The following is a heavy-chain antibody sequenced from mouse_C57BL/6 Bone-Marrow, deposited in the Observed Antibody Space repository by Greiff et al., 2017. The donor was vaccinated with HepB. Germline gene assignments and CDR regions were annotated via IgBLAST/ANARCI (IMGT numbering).Heavy chain of an antibody. D-gene: IGHD1-1*01. Sequence: EVQVVESGGGLVKPGGSLKLSCAASGFTFSDYGMHWVRQAPEKGLEWVAYISSGSSTIYYADTVKGRFTISRDNAKNTLFLQMTSLRSEDTAMYYCARWDYYGSSPYYFDYWGQGTTLTVSS. J-gene: IGHJ2*01. CDR1: GFTFSDYG. CDR3: ARWDYYGSSPYYFDY. CDR2: ISSGSSTI. V-gene: IGHV5-17*01.